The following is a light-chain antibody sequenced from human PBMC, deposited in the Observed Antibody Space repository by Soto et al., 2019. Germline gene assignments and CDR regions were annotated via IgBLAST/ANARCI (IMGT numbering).Light chain of an antibody. V-gene: IGKV1-39*01. CDR3: QQSYNTPYT. J-gene: IGKJ2*01. Sequence: DIQMTQSPSSLSASVGARVTITCRASQIIGNYLNWYQQKQGKAPKLLIFAASSLQSGVPSRFSGSGSGTDFTLTISSLQPEDFATYYCQQSYNTPYTFGQGTKLEIK. CDR2: AAS. CDR1: QIIGNY.